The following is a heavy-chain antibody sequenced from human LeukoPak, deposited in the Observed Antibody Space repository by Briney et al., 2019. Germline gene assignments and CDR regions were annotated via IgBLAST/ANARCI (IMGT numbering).Heavy chain of an antibody. CDR1: GGSISSSSYY. V-gene: IGHV4-39*07. CDR3: ARRGRGYSYGYFDY. D-gene: IGHD5-18*01. J-gene: IGHJ4*02. Sequence: SETLSLTCTVSGGSISSSSYYWGWIRQPPGKGLEWIGSIYYSGSTYYNPSLKSRVTISVDTSKNQFSLKLSSVTAADTAVYYCARRGRGYSYGYFDYWGQGTLVTVSS. CDR2: IYYSGST.